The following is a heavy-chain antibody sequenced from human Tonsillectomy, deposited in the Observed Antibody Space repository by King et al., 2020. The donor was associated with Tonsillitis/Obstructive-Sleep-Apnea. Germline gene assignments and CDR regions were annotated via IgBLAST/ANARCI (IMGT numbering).Heavy chain of an antibody. Sequence: VQLVESGAEVKKPGESLKISCQGSGDTFSSYWIGWVRQMPGKGLEWMGIIYPGDSNTRYIPSFQGQVTISADPSTNTAYLQWSGLKASDTAIYYCARRKVESGAVMYLNWGQGTLVTVSS. D-gene: IGHD2-8*01. J-gene: IGHJ4*02. V-gene: IGHV5-51*01. CDR2: IYPGDSNT. CDR3: ARRKVESGAVMYLN. CDR1: GDTFSSYW.